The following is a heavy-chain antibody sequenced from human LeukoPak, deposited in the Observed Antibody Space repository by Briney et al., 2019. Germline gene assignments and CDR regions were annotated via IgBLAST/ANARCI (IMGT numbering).Heavy chain of an antibody. J-gene: IGHJ3*02. CDR1: GGSISSYY. CDR2: IYYSGST. Sequence: KPSETLSLTCTVSGGSISSYYWSWIRQPPGKGLEWIGYIYYSGSTNYNPSLKSRVTISVDTSKNQFSLKLSSVTAADTAVYYCARAGGYDIGAFDIWGQGTMVTVSS. CDR3: ARAGGYDIGAFDI. V-gene: IGHV4-59*01. D-gene: IGHD2-15*01.